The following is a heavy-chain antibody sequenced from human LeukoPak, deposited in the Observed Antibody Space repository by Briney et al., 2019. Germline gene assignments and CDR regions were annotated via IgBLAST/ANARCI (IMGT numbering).Heavy chain of an antibody. V-gene: IGHV4-38-2*02. D-gene: IGHD6-19*01. J-gene: IGHJ4*02. CDR1: GYSISSGYY. Sequence: SETLSLTCTVSGYSISSGYYRGWIRQPPGKGLEWIGSIYHSGSTYYNPSLKSRVTISVDTSKNQFSLKLSSVTAADTAVYYCARGTVAGQFGSWGQGTLVTVSS. CDR3: ARGTVAGQFGS. CDR2: IYHSGST.